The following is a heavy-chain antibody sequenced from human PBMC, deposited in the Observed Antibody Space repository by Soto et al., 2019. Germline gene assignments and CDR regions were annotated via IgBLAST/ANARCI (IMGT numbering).Heavy chain of an antibody. Sequence: EVQLVESGGALVQPGGSLRLSCAASGFTISSYAMHWIRQAPGKGLEYLSAITANGGTTYYANSVKGRFSISRDNSKSTLYLQIGSLITEDMALYYCARSAFDSSWFSAYWGEGTLVTVPS. CDR2: ITANGGTT. CDR3: ARSAFDSSWFSAY. D-gene: IGHD6-13*01. V-gene: IGHV3-64*01. CDR1: GFTISSYA. J-gene: IGHJ4*02.